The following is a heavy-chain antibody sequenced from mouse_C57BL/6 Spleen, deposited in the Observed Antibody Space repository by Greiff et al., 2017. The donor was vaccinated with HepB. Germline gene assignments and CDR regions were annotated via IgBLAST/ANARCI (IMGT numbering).Heavy chain of an antibody. CDR2: IYPGDGDT. V-gene: IGHV1-82*01. D-gene: IGHD2-2*01. J-gene: IGHJ1*03. Sequence: QVQLQHSGPELVKPGASVKISCKASGYAFSSSWMNWVKQRPGKGLEWIGRIYPGDGDTNYNGKFKGKATLTADKSSSTAYMQLSSLTSEDSAVYFCARSDYGYDGWYFDVWGTGTTVTVSS. CDR3: ARSDYGYDGWYFDV. CDR1: GYAFSSSW.